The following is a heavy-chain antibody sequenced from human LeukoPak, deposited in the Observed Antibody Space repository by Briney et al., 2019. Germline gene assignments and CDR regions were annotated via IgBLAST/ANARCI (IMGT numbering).Heavy chain of an antibody. V-gene: IGHV3-30*04. CDR2: ISYDGSNK. J-gene: IGHJ6*03. Sequence: GGSLRLSCAASGFTFSSYAMHWVRQAPGKGLEWVAVISYDGSNKYYADSVKGRFTISRDNSKNTLYLQMNSLRAEDTAVYYCAREDGDYYYYYYYMDVWGKGTTVTVSS. CDR1: GFTFSSYA. CDR3: AREDGDYYYYYYYMDV. D-gene: IGHD4-17*01.